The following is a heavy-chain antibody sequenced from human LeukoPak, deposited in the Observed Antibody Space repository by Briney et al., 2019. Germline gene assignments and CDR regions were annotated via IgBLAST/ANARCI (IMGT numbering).Heavy chain of an antibody. D-gene: IGHD3-9*01. CDR1: GGSISSGDYY. V-gene: IGHV4-30-4*01. Sequence: TSQTLSLTCTVSGGSISSGDYYWSWIRQPPGKGLEWIGYIYYSGSTYYNVSLKSRITISVDTSKNQFSLKLTPVTAADTAVYYCAREWDTSSFDPRASGDYWGQGTPVTVSS. CDR2: IYYSGST. J-gene: IGHJ4*02. CDR3: AREWDTSSFDPRASGDY.